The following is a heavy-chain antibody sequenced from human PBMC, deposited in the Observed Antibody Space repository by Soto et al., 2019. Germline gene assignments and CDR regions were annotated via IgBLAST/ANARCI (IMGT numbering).Heavy chain of an antibody. V-gene: IGHV1-69*01. J-gene: IGHJ5*02. CDR2: IIPIFGTA. CDR3: ARLYCSGGSCYSGWFDP. D-gene: IGHD2-15*01. CDR1: GGTFSSYA. Sequence: QVQLVQSGAEVKKPGSSVKVSCKASGGTFSSYAISWVRQAPGQGLEWMGGIIPIFGTANYAQKFQGRVTITADESTSTAYMELSSRRSEDTAVYYCARLYCSGGSCYSGWFDPWGQGTLVTVSS.